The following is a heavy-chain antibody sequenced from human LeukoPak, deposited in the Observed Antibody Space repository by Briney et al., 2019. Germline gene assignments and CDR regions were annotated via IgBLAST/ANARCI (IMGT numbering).Heavy chain of an antibody. CDR1: GYDFTTHG. CDR2: ISTYNGNT. Sequence: ASVKVSCTTSGYDFTTHGIGWVRQAPGQGLEWVGWISTYNGNTNYAQKLQGRVTLTTDTSTSTAYMELRNLRSDDTATYFCARRNYGKLHFDYWGQGTLVTVSS. D-gene: IGHD1-7*01. CDR3: ARRNYGKLHFDY. J-gene: IGHJ4*02. V-gene: IGHV1-18*01.